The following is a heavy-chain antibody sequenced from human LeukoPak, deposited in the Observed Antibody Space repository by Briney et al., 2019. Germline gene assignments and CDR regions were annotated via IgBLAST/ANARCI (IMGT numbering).Heavy chain of an antibody. CDR1: IDSISSYY. J-gene: IGHJ4*02. CDR2: IFYSGST. V-gene: IGHV4-59*07. Sequence: SDTLSLTCTVSIDSISSYYWSWIRQPTGKGLECVGYIFYSGSTNYNPSLESRVTISVDTSKKQLSLKLNSVTAADTAVYYCAGSYNWSDDFDYWGPGTLVTVSS. D-gene: IGHD1-1*01. CDR3: AGSYNWSDDFDY.